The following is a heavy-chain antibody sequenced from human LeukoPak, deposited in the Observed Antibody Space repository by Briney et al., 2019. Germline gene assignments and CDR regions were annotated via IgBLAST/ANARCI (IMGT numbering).Heavy chain of an antibody. CDR1: GFTFSDYS. CDR2: MSSNNRYI. Sequence: GGSLRLSCAASGFTFSDYSMNWVRQAPGEKLEWVSSMSSNNRYIYYADSVKGRFTISRDNAKSSLSLQMHSLRAEDTAIYYCARDLEWFGESLLYWGQGTLVTVSS. V-gene: IGHV3-21*06. D-gene: IGHD3-10*01. J-gene: IGHJ4*02. CDR3: ARDLEWFGESLLY.